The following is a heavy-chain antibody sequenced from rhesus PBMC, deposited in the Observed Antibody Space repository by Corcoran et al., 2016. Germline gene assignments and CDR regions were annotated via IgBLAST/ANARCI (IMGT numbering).Heavy chain of an antibody. CDR3: ARPWGIAAAGSDY. D-gene: IGHD6-31*01. Sequence: QVQLQESGPAVVKPSETLSLTCAVSGGSISSSNWWSWIRQSPGKGLEWIGVIYVSGGSTEYNPSRKRRVTISKDTSKNQFSLKLSSVTAADTAVYYCARPWGIAAAGSDYWGQGVLVTVSS. J-gene: IGHJ4*01. V-gene: IGHV4-93*01. CDR2: IYVSGGST. CDR1: GGSISSSNW.